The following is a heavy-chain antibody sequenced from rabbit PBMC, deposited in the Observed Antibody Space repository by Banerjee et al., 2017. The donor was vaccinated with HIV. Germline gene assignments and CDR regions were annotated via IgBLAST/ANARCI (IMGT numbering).Heavy chain of an antibody. CDR1: GIDFNNYYY. D-gene: IGHD4-2*01. V-gene: IGHV1S45*01. J-gene: IGHJ3*01. CDR3: AREYSGSATSWL. Sequence: QEQLVESGGGLVTPGESLTLTCKASGIDFNNYYYMCWVRQAPGKGLEWIGCIHTTIGRTTYATWAKGRFTISKTSSTTVTLQMTSLTAADTATYFCAREYSGSATSWLWGQGTLVTVS. CDR2: IHTTIGRT.